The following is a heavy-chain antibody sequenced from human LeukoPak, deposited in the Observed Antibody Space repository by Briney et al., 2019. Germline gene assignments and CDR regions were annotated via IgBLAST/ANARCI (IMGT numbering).Heavy chain of an antibody. Sequence: ASVKVSCKASGYTFTSYYMHWVRQAPGQGLEWMGIINPSGGSTSYAQKFQGRVTMTRDTSTSTVYMELSSLRSEDTAVYYCAIAYCGGDCYSGYYYYYGMDVWGQGTTVTVSS. J-gene: IGHJ6*02. V-gene: IGHV1-46*01. CDR3: AIAYCGGDCYSGYYYYYGMDV. CDR1: GYTFTSYY. CDR2: INPSGGST. D-gene: IGHD2-21*02.